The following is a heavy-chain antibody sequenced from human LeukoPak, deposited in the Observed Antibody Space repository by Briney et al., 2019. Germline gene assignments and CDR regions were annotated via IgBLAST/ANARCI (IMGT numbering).Heavy chain of an antibody. CDR2: ISGSGGST. J-gene: IGHJ2*01. V-gene: IGHV3-23*01. CDR3: AKETSMVVVVITTDWYFDL. Sequence: GGSLRLSCAASGFTFSSYAMSWVRQAPGKGLEWVSAISGSGGSTYYADSVKGRFTISRDNSKNTLYLQMNSLRAEDTAVYYCAKETSMVVVVITTDWYFDLWGRGTLVTVSS. CDR1: GFTFSSYA. D-gene: IGHD3-22*01.